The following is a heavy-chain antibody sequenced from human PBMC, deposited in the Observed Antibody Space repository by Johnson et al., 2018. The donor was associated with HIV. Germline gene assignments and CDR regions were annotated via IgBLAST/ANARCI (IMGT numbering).Heavy chain of an antibody. CDR2: ISYDGSNK. J-gene: IGHJ3*02. Sequence: QVQLVESGGGLVQPGGSLRLSCAASGFTFSYYGIHWVRQAPGKGLEWVAVISYDGSNKYYADSVKGRFTISRDSSKNTLYLQMNSLRAEDTAVYYCARDEPYNLNAFDIWGQGTMVTVSS. CDR1: GFTFSYYG. D-gene: IGHD5-24*01. CDR3: ARDEPYNLNAFDI. V-gene: IGHV3-30*19.